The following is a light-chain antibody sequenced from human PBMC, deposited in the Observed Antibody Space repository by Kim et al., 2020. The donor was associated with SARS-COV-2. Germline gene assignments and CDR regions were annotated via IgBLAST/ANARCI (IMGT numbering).Light chain of an antibody. CDR3: QQYEDLPLT. Sequence: DIQITQSPSSLSASVGDRVTITCQASQDIRSHLNWYQQKSGKAPKLLIFDASNLETGVPSRFTGRGSGTDFSFTITSLQPEDFATYYCQQYEDLPLTFGGGTKVDIK. V-gene: IGKV1-33*01. CDR1: QDIRSH. CDR2: DAS. J-gene: IGKJ4*01.